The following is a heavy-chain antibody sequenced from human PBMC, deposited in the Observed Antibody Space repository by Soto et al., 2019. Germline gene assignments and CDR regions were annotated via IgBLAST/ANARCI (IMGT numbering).Heavy chain of an antibody. V-gene: IGHV3-30-3*01. J-gene: IGHJ1*01. CDR3: ARDRRSSSWPEYFQH. CDR2: ISYDGSNK. D-gene: IGHD6-13*01. Sequence: QVQLVESGGGVVQPGRSLRLSCAASGFTFSSYAMHWVRQAPGKGLEWVAVISYDGSNKYYADSVKGRFTISRDNSKSTLYLQMNSLRAEDTAVYYCARDRRSSSWPEYFQHWGQGTLVTVSS. CDR1: GFTFSSYA.